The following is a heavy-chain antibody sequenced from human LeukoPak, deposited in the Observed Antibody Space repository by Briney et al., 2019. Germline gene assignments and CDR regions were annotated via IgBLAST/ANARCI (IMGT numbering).Heavy chain of an antibody. Sequence: GGSLRLSCAASGFTFSSYEMNWVRQAPGKGLEWVSAISGSGGSTYYADSVKGRFTISRDNSKNTLYLQMNSLRAEDTAIYYCAKVIAAAGTGDYWGQGTLVTVSS. D-gene: IGHD6-13*01. CDR3: AKVIAAAGTGDY. CDR1: GFTFSSYE. CDR2: ISGSGGST. V-gene: IGHV3-23*01. J-gene: IGHJ4*02.